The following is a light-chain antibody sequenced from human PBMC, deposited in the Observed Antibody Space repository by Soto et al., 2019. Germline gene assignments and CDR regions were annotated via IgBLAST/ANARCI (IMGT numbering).Light chain of an antibody. CDR3: QQYDDWLRLT. Sequence: EIVMTQSPATLSVSPGERATLSCRASQSVNIYLAWYQQKPGQAPRLLIFGASSRATGIPARSSGSGSGTEFNLTISSLQSEDFAVYFCQQYDDWLRLTFGGGTKVDIK. CDR2: GAS. CDR1: QSVNIY. J-gene: IGKJ4*01. V-gene: IGKV3D-15*01.